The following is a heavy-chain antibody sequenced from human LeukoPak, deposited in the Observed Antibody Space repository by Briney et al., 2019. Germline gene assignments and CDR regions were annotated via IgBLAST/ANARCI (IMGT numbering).Heavy chain of an antibody. CDR3: ARDPSYYDSPTNWFDP. D-gene: IGHD3-3*01. CDR2: IYYSGST. Sequence: LSETLSLTCTVSGGSISSSSYYWGWIRQPPGKGLEWIGSIYYSGSTYYNPSLKSRVTISVDTSKNQFSLKLSSVTAADTAVYYCARDPSYYDSPTNWFDPWGQGTLVTVSS. J-gene: IGHJ5*02. CDR1: GGSISSSSYY. V-gene: IGHV4-39*07.